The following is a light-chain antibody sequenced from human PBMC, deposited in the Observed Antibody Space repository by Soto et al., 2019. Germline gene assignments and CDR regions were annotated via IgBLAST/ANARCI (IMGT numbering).Light chain of an antibody. J-gene: IGLJ1*01. V-gene: IGLV1-47*01. CDR3: AAWDDSLSGYV. CDR2: RNN. CDR1: SSNIESNY. Sequence: QPVLTQPPSASGTPGQTVTISCSGSSSNIESNYVYWYQQLPGTAPKLLIYRNNQRPSGVPDRFSGSKSGTSASLAISGLRSEDEADYYCAAWDDSLSGYVFGTGTKVTVL.